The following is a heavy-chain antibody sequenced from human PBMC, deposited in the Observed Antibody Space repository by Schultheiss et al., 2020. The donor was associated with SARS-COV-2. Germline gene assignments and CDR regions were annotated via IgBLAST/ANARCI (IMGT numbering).Heavy chain of an antibody. J-gene: IGHJ4*02. D-gene: IGHD3-22*01. Sequence: SETLSLTCAVYGGSFSGYYWGWIRQPPGKGLEWIGHIYHSGSTYYNPSLKSRVTISVDTSKNQFSLKLSSVTAADTAVYYCAREGTDYYDSSGYYVDYWGQGTLVTVSS. CDR2: IYHSGST. CDR3: AREGTDYYDSSGYYVDY. V-gene: IGHV4-34*01. CDR1: GGSFSGYY.